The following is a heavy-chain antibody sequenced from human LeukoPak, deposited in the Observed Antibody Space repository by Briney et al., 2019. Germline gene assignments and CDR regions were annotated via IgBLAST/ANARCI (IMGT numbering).Heavy chain of an antibody. Sequence: SETLSLTCTVSDYSISSGYYWSWIRQPPGKGLEWIGYIYYSGSTNYNPSLKSRVTISVDTPKNQFSLKLSSVTAADTAVYYCARSSPPVDYYYYYMDVWGKGTTVTVSS. CDR2: IYYSGST. D-gene: IGHD2-2*01. V-gene: IGHV4-61*01. CDR1: DYSISSGYY. CDR3: ARSSPPVDYYYYYMDV. J-gene: IGHJ6*03.